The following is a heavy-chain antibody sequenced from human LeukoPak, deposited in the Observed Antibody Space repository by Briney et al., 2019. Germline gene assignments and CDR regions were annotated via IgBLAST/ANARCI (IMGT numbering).Heavy chain of an antibody. Sequence: PGGSLRLSCSASGFTFRNFAISWVRQAPGKGLEWVPSIGGGDTHYADSVKGRFTISRDDSRSTVDLQMSSLRAEDTAVYYCAKDGQSFNSMYDYFDSWGQGTLVTVSS. J-gene: IGHJ4*02. CDR3: AKDGQSFNSMYDYFDS. CDR2: IGGGDT. V-gene: IGHV3-23*01. D-gene: IGHD2-8*01. CDR1: GFTFRNFA.